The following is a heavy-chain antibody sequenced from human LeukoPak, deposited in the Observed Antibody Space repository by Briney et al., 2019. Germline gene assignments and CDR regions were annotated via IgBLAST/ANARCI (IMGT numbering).Heavy chain of an antibody. CDR2: ISGSGGST. CDR3: AKDYYGSGSLSSMDV. Sequence: GGSLRLSCAASGFTFSSYAVSWVRQAPGKGLEWVSAISGSGGSTYYADSVKGRFTISRDNSKNTLYLQMNSLRAEDTAVYYCAKDYYGSGSLSSMDVWGQGTTVTVSS. V-gene: IGHV3-23*01. D-gene: IGHD3-10*01. J-gene: IGHJ6*02. CDR1: GFTFSSYA.